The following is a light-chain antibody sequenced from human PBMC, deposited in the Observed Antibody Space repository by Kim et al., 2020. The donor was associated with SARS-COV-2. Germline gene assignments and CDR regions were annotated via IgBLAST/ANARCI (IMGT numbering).Light chain of an antibody. CDR1: QSVSSS. V-gene: IGKV1-5*03. J-gene: IGKJ3*01. Sequence: DIQMTQSPSTLSASVGDRVTITCRASQSVSSSLAWYQQKPGKVPYLMIYKASSLESGVPSRFSGSGSGTEFTLTISSLQPDDFATYYCQQYDPYSPRITFGPGTKVDIK. CDR2: KAS. CDR3: QQYDPYSPRIT.